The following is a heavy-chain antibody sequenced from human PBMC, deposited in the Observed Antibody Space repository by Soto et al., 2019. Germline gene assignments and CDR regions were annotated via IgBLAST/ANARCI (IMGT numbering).Heavy chain of an antibody. Sequence: QVQLVESVGGVVQPGRSLRLSCAASGFTFSSYGMHWVRQAPGKGLEWVAVISYDGSNKYYADSVKGRFTISRDNSKNTXXXXXXXXXXXXXXXXXXAKXGPRDTAMVGLAASWGQGTLVTVSS. V-gene: IGHV3-30*03. CDR1: GFTFSSYG. CDR3: AKXGPRDTAMVGLAAS. D-gene: IGHD5-18*01. CDR2: ISYDGSNK. J-gene: IGHJ5*02.